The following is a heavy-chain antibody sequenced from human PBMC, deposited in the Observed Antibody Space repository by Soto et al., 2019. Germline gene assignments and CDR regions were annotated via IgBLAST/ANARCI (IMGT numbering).Heavy chain of an antibody. V-gene: IGHV3-23*01. Sequence: PGGSLXLSCAASGFTFSRDSMSWVRQAPGKGLEWVSAISGSGGSTYYADSVKGRFTISRDNSKNTLYLQMNSLRAEDTAVYYCAKRGPYCSSTSCYATYYYYMDVWGKGTTVTVSS. CDR1: GFTFSRDS. J-gene: IGHJ6*03. CDR3: AKRGPYCSSTSCYATYYYYMDV. D-gene: IGHD2-2*01. CDR2: ISGSGGST.